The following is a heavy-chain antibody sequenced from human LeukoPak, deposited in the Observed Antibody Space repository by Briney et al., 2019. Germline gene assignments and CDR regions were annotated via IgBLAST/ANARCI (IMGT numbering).Heavy chain of an antibody. Sequence: ASVKVSCKASGYTFTNYGISWVRQAPGQGLEWMGWISAYNGNTNFAQKLQGRVSMTTDTSTSTAYMELRSLRSDDTAVYYCARDLRITMVRGVTHFDYWGQGTLVTVSS. CDR2: ISAYNGNT. V-gene: IGHV1-18*01. CDR3: ARDLRITMVRGVTHFDY. D-gene: IGHD3-10*01. J-gene: IGHJ4*02. CDR1: GYTFTNYG.